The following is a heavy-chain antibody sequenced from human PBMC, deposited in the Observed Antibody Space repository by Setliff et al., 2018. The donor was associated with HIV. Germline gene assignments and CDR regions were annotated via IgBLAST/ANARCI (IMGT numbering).Heavy chain of an antibody. CDR1: GFTFTNAW. V-gene: IGHV3-7*03. CDR2: LREDGSEK. Sequence: PGGSLRLSCAASGFTFTNAWMSWVRQAPGKGLEWVAHLREDGSEKYYVDSVKGRFTISRDNAKSSLYLQMNSLRVEDTAVYYCARDTTDDNSIFPYWGQGTLVTVSS. D-gene: IGHD3-22*01. CDR3: ARDTTDDNSIFPY. J-gene: IGHJ4*02.